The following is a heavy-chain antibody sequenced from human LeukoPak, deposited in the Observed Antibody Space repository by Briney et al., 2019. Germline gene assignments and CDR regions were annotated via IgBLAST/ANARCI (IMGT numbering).Heavy chain of an antibody. CDR1: GYSISSGYY. Sequence: SETLSLTCTVSGYSISSGYYWSWIRQPPGKGLEWIGYIYYSGSTNYNPSLKSRVTISVDTSKNQFSLKLSSVTAADTAVYYCARARYGSGSYHYMDVWGKGTTVTISS. CDR2: IYYSGST. D-gene: IGHD3-10*01. CDR3: ARARYGSGSYHYMDV. J-gene: IGHJ6*03. V-gene: IGHV4-61*01.